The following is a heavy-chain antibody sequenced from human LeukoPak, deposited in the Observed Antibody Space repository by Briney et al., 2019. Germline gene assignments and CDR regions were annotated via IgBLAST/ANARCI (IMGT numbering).Heavy chain of an antibody. CDR3: ARDNGVVHGVYYMDV. V-gene: IGHV3-7*01. CDR1: GFTFSNYW. Sequence: GGSLRLSCAASGFTFSNYWMTWVRQAPGKGLEWVADIKQDGSEKLYVNSVRGRFTISRDNAKMSLFLQMNSLRAEDTAVYYCARDNGVVHGVYYMDVWGKGSTVTVS. D-gene: IGHD3-3*01. CDR2: IKQDGSEK. J-gene: IGHJ6*03.